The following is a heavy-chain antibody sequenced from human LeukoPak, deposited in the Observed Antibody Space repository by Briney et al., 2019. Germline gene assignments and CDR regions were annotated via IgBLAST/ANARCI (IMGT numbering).Heavy chain of an antibody. CDR3: ARDMTTVTIRQTTPSGGGMDV. J-gene: IGHJ6*02. CDR1: GGSISGTDLY. Sequence: SETLSLTCNVSGGSISGTDLYWGWIRQLPGKGLEWIGNIHSTGNSFCNPSLKSRVTISIDTSKNQFSLKLSSVTAPDTAVYYCARDMTTVTIRQTTPSGGGMDVWGQGTTVTVSS. D-gene: IGHD4-17*01. V-gene: IGHV4-39*07. CDR2: IHSTGNS.